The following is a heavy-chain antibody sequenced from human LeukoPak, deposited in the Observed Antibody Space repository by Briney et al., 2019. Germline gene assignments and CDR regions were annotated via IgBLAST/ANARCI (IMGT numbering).Heavy chain of an antibody. CDR2: ISGSGGST. CDR1: GFTFSSYA. D-gene: IGHD1-1*01. CDR3: AKTGNPATRDY. J-gene: IGHJ4*02. V-gene: IGHV3-23*01. Sequence: SGGSLRLSCAASGFTFSSYAMSWVRQAPGKGLEWVSAISGSGGSTYYADSVKGRFTISSDNSKNTLYLQVNSLRAEDTAVYYCAKTGNPATRDYWGQGTLVTVSS.